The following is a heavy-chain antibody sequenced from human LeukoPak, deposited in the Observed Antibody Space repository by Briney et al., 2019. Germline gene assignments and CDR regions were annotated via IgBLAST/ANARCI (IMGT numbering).Heavy chain of an antibody. J-gene: IGHJ4*02. Sequence: GGSLRLSCAASGFTFNSYSMNWVRQAPGKGLEWVSSISSSSSYIYYADSLKGRFTISRDNAKNSVYLLMNSLRAEDTAVYYCAKGRSYFDYWGQGTLVTVSS. CDR3: AKGRSYFDY. V-gene: IGHV3-21*01. CDR2: ISSSSSYI. CDR1: GFTFNSYS.